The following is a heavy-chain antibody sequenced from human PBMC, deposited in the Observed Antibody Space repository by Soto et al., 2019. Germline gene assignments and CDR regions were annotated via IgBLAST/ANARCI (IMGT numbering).Heavy chain of an antibody. CDR3: AKASRDYDILTGTDY. J-gene: IGHJ4*02. Sequence: GGSLSLSCAASGFTFSSYAMSWVRPAPGKGLEWVSAISGSGGSTYYADSVKGRFTISRDNSKNTLYLQMNSLRAEDTAVYYCAKASRDYDILTGTDYWGQGTLVTVSS. CDR1: GFTFSSYA. V-gene: IGHV3-23*01. CDR2: ISGSGGST. D-gene: IGHD3-9*01.